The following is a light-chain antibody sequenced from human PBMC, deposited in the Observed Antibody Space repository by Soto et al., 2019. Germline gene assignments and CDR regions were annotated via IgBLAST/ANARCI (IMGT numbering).Light chain of an antibody. J-gene: IGKJ1*01. CDR2: GAS. V-gene: IGKV3-15*01. Sequence: EIVLTQSPATLSVSPGQRATLSCRASQYLSSKFAWYQQKPGQAPRLLIYGASTRATGIPARFSGSGSGTELTLAISSLQSEDFALYYCQQYDSWPRTFGQGTKVEIK. CDR3: QQYDSWPRT. CDR1: QYLSSK.